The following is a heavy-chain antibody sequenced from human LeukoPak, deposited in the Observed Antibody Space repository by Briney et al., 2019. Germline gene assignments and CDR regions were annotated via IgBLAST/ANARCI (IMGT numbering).Heavy chain of an antibody. CDR1: GGTFSSYA. CDR3: AESEAHGMDV. Sequence: SVKVSCKASGGTFSSYAISWVRQAPGQGLEWMGRIIPILGIANYAQKLQGRVTITADKSTSTAYMELSSLRSEDTAVYYCAESEAHGMDVWGQGTTVTVSS. J-gene: IGHJ6*02. CDR2: IIPILGIA. V-gene: IGHV1-69*04.